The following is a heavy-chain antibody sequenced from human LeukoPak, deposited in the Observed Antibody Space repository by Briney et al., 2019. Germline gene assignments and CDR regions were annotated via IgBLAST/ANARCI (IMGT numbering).Heavy chain of an antibody. CDR2: INPNSGGT. J-gene: IGHJ4*02. CDR3: ARGYSSSWYFDY. D-gene: IGHD6-13*01. Sequence: ASVKVSCKASGYTFTGYYMHCVRQASGQGLEWMGWINPNSGGTNYAQKFQGRVTMTRDTSISTAYMELSRLRSDDTAVYYCARGYSSSWYFDYWGQGTLVTVSS. CDR1: GYTFTGYY. V-gene: IGHV1-2*02.